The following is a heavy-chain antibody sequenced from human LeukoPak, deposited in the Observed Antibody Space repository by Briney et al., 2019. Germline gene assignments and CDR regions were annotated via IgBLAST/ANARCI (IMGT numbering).Heavy chain of an antibody. J-gene: IGHJ4*02. CDR1: GGSISSYY. CDR2: IYYSGST. D-gene: IGHD6-13*01. Sequence: SETLSLTCTVSGGSISSYYWSWIRQPPGKGLEWIGYIYYSGSTNYNPSLKSRVTISVDTSKNQFSLKLSSVTAADTAVYYCARDRGIAAAAHFDYWGQGTLVTVSS. CDR3: ARDRGIAAAAHFDY. V-gene: IGHV4-59*12.